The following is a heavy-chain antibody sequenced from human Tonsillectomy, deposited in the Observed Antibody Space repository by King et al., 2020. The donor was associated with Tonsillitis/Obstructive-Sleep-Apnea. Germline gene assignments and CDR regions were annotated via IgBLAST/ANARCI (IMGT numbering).Heavy chain of an antibody. V-gene: IGHV2-5*02. CDR1: GFSLSTGGVG. J-gene: IGHJ3*02. D-gene: IGHD3-10*01. Sequence: TLKESGPTLVKPTQTLTLTCTFSGFSLSTGGVGVGWIRQPPGKALEWLALIYWDDDKSYSLSLKSRLTITKDTSKNQVVLTMTNMDPVDTATYYCARGSYDSDAFDIWGQGTLVTVSS. CDR2: IYWDDDK. CDR3: ARGSYDSDAFDI.